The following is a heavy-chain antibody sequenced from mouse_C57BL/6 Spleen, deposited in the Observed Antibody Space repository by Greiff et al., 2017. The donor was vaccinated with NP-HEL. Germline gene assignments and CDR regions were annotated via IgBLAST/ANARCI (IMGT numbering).Heavy chain of an antibody. CDR3: TRNYGSLYYCDY. CDR1: GYTFTSYW. D-gene: IGHD1-1*01. J-gene: IGHJ2*01. Sequence: EVQLQESGTVLARPGASVKMSCKTSGYTFTSYWMHWVNQRPGPGLEWIGAIYPGTSDTSYNQKFKGKAKLTAVTSASTAYMELSSLTNEDSAVYYCTRNYGSLYYCDYWGQGTTLTVSS. V-gene: IGHV1-5*01. CDR2: IYPGTSDT.